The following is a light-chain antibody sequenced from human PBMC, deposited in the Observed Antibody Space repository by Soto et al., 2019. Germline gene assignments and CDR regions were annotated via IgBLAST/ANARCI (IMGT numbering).Light chain of an antibody. V-gene: IGLV2-14*03. CDR2: DVN. Sequence: QSALTQPASVSGSPGQSITISCAGTSSDVGGYNYVSWYQQHPGKVPRLIISDVNKRPSGVSDRFSGSKSGNTASRTISGLQAEYEADYYCASFTRSVTVVFGGGTKLTVL. CDR1: SSDVGGYNY. CDR3: ASFTRSVTVV. J-gene: IGLJ2*01.